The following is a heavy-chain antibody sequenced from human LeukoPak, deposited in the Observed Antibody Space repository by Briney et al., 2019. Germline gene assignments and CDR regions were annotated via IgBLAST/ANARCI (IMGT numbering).Heavy chain of an antibody. Sequence: PGGSLRLSCAASGFTFSSYWMHWVRQAPGKGLVWVSRINGEGIITSYADSVKGRLTISRDNAKNTLYLQMNSLRAEDTAVYYCARSGYSSGWYYFDYWGQGTLVTVSS. J-gene: IGHJ4*02. CDR3: ARSGYSSGWYYFDY. V-gene: IGHV3-74*01. CDR2: INGEGIIT. D-gene: IGHD6-19*01. CDR1: GFTFSSYW.